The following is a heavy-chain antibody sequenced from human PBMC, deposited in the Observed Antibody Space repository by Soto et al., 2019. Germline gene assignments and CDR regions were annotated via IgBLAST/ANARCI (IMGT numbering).Heavy chain of an antibody. CDR2: INHSGST. V-gene: IGHV4-34*01. J-gene: IGHJ4*02. D-gene: IGHD3-3*01. CDR3: AREKSGYWRRTYYFDY. CDR1: GGSFSGYY. Sequence: SEILSLTCAVYGGSFSGYYWSWIRQPPGKGLEWIGEINHSGSTNYNPSLKSRVTISVDTSKNQFSLKLSSVTAADTAVYYCAREKSGYWRRTYYFDYWGQGTLVTVSS.